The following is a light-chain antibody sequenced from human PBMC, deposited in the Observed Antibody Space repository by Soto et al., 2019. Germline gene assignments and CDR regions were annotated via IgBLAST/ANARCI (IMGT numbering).Light chain of an antibody. J-gene: IGKJ1*01. V-gene: IGKV1-9*01. CDR3: QQYGSFSRT. CDR1: QDISSH. CDR2: AAS. Sequence: IQLTQSPSSLSASVGDSVTITCRASQDISSHLAWYQQKPGKAPKVLIYAASTLESGIPSRFSGSGSGTEFTLSISRLQTDDFATYYCQQYGSFSRTFGQGTKVDIK.